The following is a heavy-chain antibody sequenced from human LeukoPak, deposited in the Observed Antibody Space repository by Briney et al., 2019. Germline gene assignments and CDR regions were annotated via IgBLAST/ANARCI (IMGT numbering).Heavy chain of an antibody. J-gene: IGHJ5*02. CDR2: VSGSGGST. D-gene: IGHD3-9*01. CDR3: AKVRYFDWLSPFNWFDP. V-gene: IGHV3-23*01. CDR1: GFTFSSYA. Sequence: GGSLRLSCAASGFTFSSYAMSWVRRAPGKGLEWVSGVSGSGGSTYYADSVKGRFTISRDNSKNTLYLQMNSLRADDTAVYYCAKVRYFDWLSPFNWFDPWGQGTLVTVSS.